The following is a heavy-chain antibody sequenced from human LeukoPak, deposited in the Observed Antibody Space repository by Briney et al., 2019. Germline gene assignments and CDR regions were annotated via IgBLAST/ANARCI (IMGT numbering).Heavy chain of an antibody. CDR1: GFTFSSYA. D-gene: IGHD3-3*01. J-gene: IGHJ5*02. V-gene: IGHV3-23*01. CDR3: AKDRITIFGVVINAPAPFDP. CDR2: ISGSGGST. Sequence: GGSLRLSCAASGFTFSSYAMSWVRQAPGKGLEWVSAISGSGGSTYYADSVKGRFTVSRDNSKNTLYLQMSSLRAEDTAVYYCAKDRITIFGVVINAPAPFDPWGQGTLVTVSS.